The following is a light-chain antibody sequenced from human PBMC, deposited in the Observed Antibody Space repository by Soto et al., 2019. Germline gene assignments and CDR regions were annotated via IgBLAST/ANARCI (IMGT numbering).Light chain of an antibody. CDR3: QQRSNWPPT. CDR2: DAS. Sequence: EIVLTPSPATLSLSPVEIAPLSCMSIQSVIHYLACYQPTPGQAPRLLIYDASNRATGIPARFSFSGSVTYFTLTISSLEPEDVAVYYCQQRSNWPPTCGQGTKGDIK. CDR1: QSVIHY. V-gene: IGKV3-11*01. J-gene: IGKJ1*01.